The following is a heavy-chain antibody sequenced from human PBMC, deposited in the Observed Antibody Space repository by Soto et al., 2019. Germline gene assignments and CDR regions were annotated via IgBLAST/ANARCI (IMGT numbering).Heavy chain of an antibody. V-gene: IGHV3-23*01. CDR1: GFTFSSYA. D-gene: IGHD2-15*01. CDR2: ISGSGGST. CDR3: AKDGASGGGSFFDY. J-gene: IGHJ4*02. Sequence: EVQRLESGGGLVQPGGSLRLSCTASGFTFSSYAMSWVRQAPGKGLEWVSGISGSGGSTYYADSVKGRFTISRDNSKNTLYLQMNSLRAEDTAVYYCAKDGASGGGSFFDYWGQGTLVTVSS.